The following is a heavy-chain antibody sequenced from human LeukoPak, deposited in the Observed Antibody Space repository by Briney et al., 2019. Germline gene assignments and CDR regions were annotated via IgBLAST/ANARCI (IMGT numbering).Heavy chain of an antibody. CDR2: INSDGSST. CDR3: ARDEGGSYPTIDY. V-gene: IGHV3-74*01. J-gene: IGHJ4*02. Sequence: PGGSLRLSCAASGVTFSSYWMHCVRQAPGKGLVWVSRINSDGSSTSYADSVKGRFTISRDNAKNTLYLQMNSLRAEDTAVYYCARDEGGSYPTIDYWGQRTLVTVSS. D-gene: IGHD1-26*01. CDR1: GVTFSSYW.